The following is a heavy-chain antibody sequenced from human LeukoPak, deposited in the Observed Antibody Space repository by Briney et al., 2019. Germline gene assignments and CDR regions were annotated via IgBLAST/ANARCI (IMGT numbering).Heavy chain of an antibody. CDR2: IIPIFGTA. V-gene: IGHV1-69*13. CDR3: ARGGEVGATTRSYYMDV. J-gene: IGHJ6*03. CDR1: GGTFSSYA. Sequence: ASVKVSCKAPGGTFSSYAISWVRQAPGQGLEWMGGIIPIFGTANYAQKFQGRVTITADESTSTAYMELSSLRSEDTAVYYCARGGEVGATTRSYYMDVWGKGTTVTVSS. D-gene: IGHD1-26*01.